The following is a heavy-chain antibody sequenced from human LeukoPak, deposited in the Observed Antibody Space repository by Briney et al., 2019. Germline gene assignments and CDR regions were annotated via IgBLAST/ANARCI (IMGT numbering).Heavy chain of an antibody. CDR2: IRYDGSNK. CDR3: AKDMREHIAATGLGY. V-gene: IGHV3-30*02. CDR1: GFTFSSYG. Sequence: PGGSLRLSCAASGFTFSSYGMHWVRQAPGKGLEWVAFIRYDGSNKYYADSVKGRFTISRDNAKNTLYLQMNSLRAEDTAVYYCAKDMREHIAATGLGYWGQGTLVTVSS. D-gene: IGHD6-6*01. J-gene: IGHJ4*02.